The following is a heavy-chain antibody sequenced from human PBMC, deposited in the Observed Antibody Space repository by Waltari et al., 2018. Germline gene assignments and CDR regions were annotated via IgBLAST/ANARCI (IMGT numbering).Heavy chain of an antibody. V-gene: IGHV1-2*02. CDR1: GYAFTSYY. D-gene: IGHD1-26*01. CDR2: IHPNSRGT. Sequence: QVQLVQSGAEVKKPGASVKVSCKTSGYAFTSYYMHWVRQAPGQGLEWMGVIHPNSRGTNYAQKYQGRITMTRDTSISTVYMELSRLISNDTAVYYCARSYQSGSYSDYWGQGTPVTVSS. CDR3: ARSYQSGSYSDY. J-gene: IGHJ4*02.